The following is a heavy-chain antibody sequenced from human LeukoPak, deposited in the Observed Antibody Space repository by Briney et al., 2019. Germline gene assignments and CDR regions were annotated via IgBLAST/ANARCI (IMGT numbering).Heavy chain of an antibody. CDR1: GYSFTSYW. V-gene: IGHV5-51*01. CDR3: ARQDYYDSSGYYYTLFDY. J-gene: IGHJ4*02. CDR2: IYPGDSDT. Sequence: GESLKISCKGSGYSFTSYWIGWVRQMPGKGLEWMGIIYPGDSDTRYSPSFQGQVTISADKSISTAHLQWSSLKASDTAMYYCARQDYYDSSGYYYTLFDYWGQGTLVTVSS. D-gene: IGHD3-22*01.